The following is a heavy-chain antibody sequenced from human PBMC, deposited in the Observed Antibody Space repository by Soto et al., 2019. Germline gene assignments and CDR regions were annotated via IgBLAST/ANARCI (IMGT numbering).Heavy chain of an antibody. CDR3: VKDKSILTDHYYGMDV. CDR1: GFTFSSYT. Sequence: PGGSLRLSCSASGFTFSSYTMHWVRQAPGKGLEYVSSISIHGGSTYYADSVKGRFSISRDNSKNTLYLQMSSPRAEDTAVYYCVKDKSILTDHYYGMDVWGQGTTVTVSS. CDR2: ISIHGGST. J-gene: IGHJ6*02. V-gene: IGHV3-64D*06. D-gene: IGHD2-21*02.